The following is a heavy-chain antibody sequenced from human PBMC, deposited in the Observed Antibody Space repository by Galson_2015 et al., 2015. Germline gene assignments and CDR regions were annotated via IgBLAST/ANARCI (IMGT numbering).Heavy chain of an antibody. J-gene: IGHJ3*02. CDR2: IYYSGST. V-gene: IGHV4-39*07. D-gene: IGHD3-22*01. CDR3: ARISSGYYSAFDI. Sequence: SETLSLTCTVSGGSISSSSYYWGWIRQPPGKGLEWIGSIYYSGSTYYNPSLKSRVTISVDRSKNQFSLKLSSVTAADTAVYYCARISSGYYSAFDIWGQGTMVTVSS. CDR1: GGSISSSSYY.